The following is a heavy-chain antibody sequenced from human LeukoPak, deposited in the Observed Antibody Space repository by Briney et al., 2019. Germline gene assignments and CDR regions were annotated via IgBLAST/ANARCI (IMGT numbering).Heavy chain of an antibody. V-gene: IGHV3-23*01. CDR2: ITGSSGTT. Sequence: GGSLRLSCAASGFTFSSYAMSWVRQAPGKGLEWVSAITGSSGTTFYADSVKGRFTISRDNAKNTVSLQMNSLRAEDTAVYYCAKPITAATGTDFDSWGQGALVTVSS. D-gene: IGHD6-13*01. J-gene: IGHJ4*02. CDR3: AKPITAATGTDFDS. CDR1: GFTFSSYA.